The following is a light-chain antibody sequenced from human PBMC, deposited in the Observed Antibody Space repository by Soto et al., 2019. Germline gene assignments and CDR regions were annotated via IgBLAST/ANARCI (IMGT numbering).Light chain of an antibody. J-gene: IGLJ3*02. Sequence: QLVLTPPPSVSGAPGQRVTISCTGSSSNIGAGYDVHWYQQLPGTAPKLLIYGNSNRPSGVPDRLSGSKSGTSASLAITGLQAEDEADYYCQSYDSSLSNWVFGGGTKLTVL. CDR3: QSYDSSLSNWV. V-gene: IGLV1-40*01. CDR2: GNS. CDR1: SSNIGAGYD.